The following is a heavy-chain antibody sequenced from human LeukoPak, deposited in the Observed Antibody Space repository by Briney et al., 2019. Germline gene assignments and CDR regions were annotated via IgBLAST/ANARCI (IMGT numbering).Heavy chain of an antibody. Sequence: SETLSLTCAVYGGSFSGYYWSWIRQPPGKGLEWIGEINHSGSTNYNPSLKSRVTISVDTSKNQFSLKLSSVTAADTAVYYCARRSRRDAFDIWGEGTMVAVSS. CDR3: ARRSRRDAFDI. CDR2: INHSGST. V-gene: IGHV4-34*01. J-gene: IGHJ3*02. CDR1: GGSFSGYY.